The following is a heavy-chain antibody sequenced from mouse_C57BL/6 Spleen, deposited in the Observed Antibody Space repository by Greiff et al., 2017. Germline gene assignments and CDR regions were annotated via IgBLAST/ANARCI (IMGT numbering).Heavy chain of an antibody. CDR3: ARHKDSSGYIDY. CDR1: GFTFSDYY. V-gene: IGHV5-12*01. CDR2: ISNGGGST. D-gene: IGHD3-2*02. J-gene: IGHJ2*01. Sequence: EVKLMESGGGLVQPGGSLKLSCAASGFTFSDYYMYWVRQTPEKRLEWVAYISNGGGSTYYPDTVKGRFTISRDNAKNTLYLQMSRLKSEDTAMYYCARHKDSSGYIDYWGQGTTLTVSS.